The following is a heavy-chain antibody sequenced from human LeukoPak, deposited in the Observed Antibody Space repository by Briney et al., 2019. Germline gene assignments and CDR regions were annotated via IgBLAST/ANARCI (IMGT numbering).Heavy chain of an antibody. CDR3: AEVPDH. CDR2: IYHSGST. CDR1: GYSISSGYY. V-gene: IGHV4-38-2*02. J-gene: IGHJ4*02. D-gene: IGHD3-10*01. Sequence: PSETRSLTCTVSGYSISSGYYWGWIRQPPGKGLEWIGSIYHSGSTYYNPSLKSRVTISVDTSKNQFSLKLSSVTAADTAVYYCAEVPDHWGQGTLVTVSS.